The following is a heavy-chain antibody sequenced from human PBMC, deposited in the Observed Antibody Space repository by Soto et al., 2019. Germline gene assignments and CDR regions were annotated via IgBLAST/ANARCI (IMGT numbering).Heavy chain of an antibody. D-gene: IGHD3-9*01. CDR1: GFTFSSYA. J-gene: IGHJ5*02. CDR2: ISGSGGST. Sequence: PGGSLRLSCAASGFTFSSYAMSWVRQAPGKGLEWVSAISGSGGSTYYADSVKGRFTISRDNSKNTLYLQMNSLRAEDTAVYYCAKGERYFDWLLFDAGINWLDPSGQGSLVTVSS. CDR3: AKGERYFDWLLFDAGINWLDP. V-gene: IGHV3-23*01.